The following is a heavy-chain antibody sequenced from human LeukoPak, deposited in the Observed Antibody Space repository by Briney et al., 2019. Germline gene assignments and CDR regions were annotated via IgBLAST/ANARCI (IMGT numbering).Heavy chain of an antibody. Sequence: PGGSLRLSCAASGFTFSSYGMHWVRQAPGKGLEWVAFIRYDGSNKYYADSVKGRFTISRDNAKNSLYLQMNSLRAEDTAVYYCARDQTLPDDAFDIWGQGTMVTVSS. CDR2: IRYDGSNK. CDR3: ARDQTLPDDAFDI. J-gene: IGHJ3*02. D-gene: IGHD2/OR15-2a*01. CDR1: GFTFSSYG. V-gene: IGHV3-30*02.